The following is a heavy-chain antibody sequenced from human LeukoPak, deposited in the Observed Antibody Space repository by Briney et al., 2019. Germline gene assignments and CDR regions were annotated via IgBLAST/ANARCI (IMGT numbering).Heavy chain of an antibody. D-gene: IGHD2-8*02. V-gene: IGHV3-23*01. Sequence: GGSMRLSCAASGFTFSSYAMSGVRQAPGKGLEWVSAISGSGGSTYYADSVKGRFTISRDNSKNTLYLQMNSLRAEDTAVYYCAKANPLLGSAFDIWGQGTMVTVSS. CDR1: GFTFSSYA. J-gene: IGHJ3*02. CDR2: ISGSGGST. CDR3: AKANPLLGSAFDI.